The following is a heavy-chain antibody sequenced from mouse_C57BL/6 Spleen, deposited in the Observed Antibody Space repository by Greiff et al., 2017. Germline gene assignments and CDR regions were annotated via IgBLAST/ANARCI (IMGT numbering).Heavy chain of an antibody. CDR1: GYAFSSSW. D-gene: IGHD2-3*01. J-gene: IGHJ4*01. Sequence: QVQLKESGPELVKPGASVKISCKASGYAFSSSWMNWVKQRPGKGLEWIGRIYPGDGDTNYNGKVKGKATLTADKSSSTAYMQLSSLTSEDSAVYFCARWDGYYSDAMDYWGQGTSVTVSS. CDR2: IYPGDGDT. V-gene: IGHV1-82*01. CDR3: ARWDGYYSDAMDY.